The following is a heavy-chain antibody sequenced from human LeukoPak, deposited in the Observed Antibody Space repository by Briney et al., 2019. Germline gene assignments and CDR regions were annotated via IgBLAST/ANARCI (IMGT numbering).Heavy chain of an antibody. Sequence: SETLSLTCTVSGGSISSSSYYWGWIRQPPGKGLEWIGSIYYSGSTYYNPSLKSRVTISVDTSKNQFSLKLSSVTAADTAVYYCARHPAYRGWYGYFQHWGQGTLVTVSS. CDR1: GGSISSSSYY. J-gene: IGHJ1*01. CDR2: IYYSGST. V-gene: IGHV4-39*01. D-gene: IGHD6-19*01. CDR3: ARHPAYRGWYGYFQH.